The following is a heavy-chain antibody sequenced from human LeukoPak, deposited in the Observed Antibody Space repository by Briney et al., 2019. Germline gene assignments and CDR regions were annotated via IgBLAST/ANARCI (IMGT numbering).Heavy chain of an antibody. J-gene: IGHJ4*02. CDR2: ISSSGSTI. Sequence: GGSLRLSCAASGFTFSDYYMSWIRQAPGKGLEWVSYISSSGSTIYYADSVKGRFTISRDNAKNSLYLQMNSQRAEDTAVYYCARADTAPTYYYDSSGYSGWGQGTLVTVSS. CDR1: GFTFSDYY. CDR3: ARADTAPTYYYDSSGYSG. V-gene: IGHV3-11*01. D-gene: IGHD3-22*01.